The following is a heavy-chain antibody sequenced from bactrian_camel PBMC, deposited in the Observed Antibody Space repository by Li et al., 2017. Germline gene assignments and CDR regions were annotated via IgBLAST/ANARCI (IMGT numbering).Heavy chain of an antibody. Sequence: HVQLVESGGGSVQAGGSLRLSCAASGYTFSRSSVGWFRQAPGKEREGVAHIYTGRTYYADSVEGRFTISQDNAKNTVYLQMDSLKPEDTAMYYCAADSSVPPVAAWLKLHAKPEFGYWGRGTQVTVS. CDR1: GYTFSRSS. CDR2: IYTGRT. J-gene: IGHJ6*01. D-gene: IGHD2*01. CDR3: AADSSVPPVAAWLKLHAKPEFGY. V-gene: IGHV3S53*01.